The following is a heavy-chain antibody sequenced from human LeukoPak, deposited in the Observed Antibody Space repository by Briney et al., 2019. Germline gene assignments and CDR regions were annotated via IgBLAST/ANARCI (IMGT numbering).Heavy chain of an antibody. CDR3: TTGQGLALTRMDY. V-gene: IGHV3-15*01. J-gene: IGHJ4*02. D-gene: IGHD3/OR15-3a*01. CDR2: IKSKTDGGAS. Sequence: VRSLRLSCAASGFIFNNAWMSCVRQAPGEGLGWVFRIKSKTDGGASDYAAPVKARFTNTREGTKNTRYLQLNSLKTEATTAFYCTTGQGLALTRMDYWGKGTRVTVSS. CDR1: GFIFNNAW.